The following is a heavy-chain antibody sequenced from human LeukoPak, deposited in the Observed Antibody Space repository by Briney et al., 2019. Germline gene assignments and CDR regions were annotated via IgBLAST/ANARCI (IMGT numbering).Heavy chain of an antibody. V-gene: IGHV1-46*01. CDR3: TTGNIVVVPAAITYRFDP. CDR2: INPSGGST. D-gene: IGHD2-2*01. CDR1: GYTFTSYY. J-gene: IGHJ5*02. Sequence: APVKVSCKASGYTFTSYYMHRARQAPGQGLEWIGIINPSGGSTSYAQKFQGKVTMTRVTSKSKVYMELSSLISVYTGLYFRTTGNIVVVPAAITYRFDPWGRGTRVTVSS.